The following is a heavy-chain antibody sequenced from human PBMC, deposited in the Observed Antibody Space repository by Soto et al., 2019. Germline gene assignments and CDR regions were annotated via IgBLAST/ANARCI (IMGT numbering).Heavy chain of an antibody. Sequence: QVQLVQSGAEVKKPGASVKVSCKASGYTFTSYAMHWVRQAPGQRLEWMGWINAGNGNTKYSQKFQGRVTITRDTSASTAYMELRSLRSEDTAVYYCARDPERGYGSGSPLPLDYWGQGTLVTVSS. CDR1: GYTFTSYA. D-gene: IGHD3-10*01. V-gene: IGHV1-3*01. J-gene: IGHJ4*02. CDR2: INAGNGNT. CDR3: ARDPERGYGSGSPLPLDY.